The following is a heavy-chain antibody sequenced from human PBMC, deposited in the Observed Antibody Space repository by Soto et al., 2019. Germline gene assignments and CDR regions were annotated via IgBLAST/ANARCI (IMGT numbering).Heavy chain of an antibody. D-gene: IGHD6-6*01. CDR3: ARDIGHYSSIAAWGAFDI. Sequence: QVQLVQSGAEVKKPGSSVKVSCKASGGTFSSYAISWVRQAPGQGLEWMGGIIPIFGTANYAQKFQGRVTITADESTSTAYMELSSLRSEDTAVYYCARDIGHYSSIAAWGAFDIWGQGTMVTVSS. J-gene: IGHJ3*02. V-gene: IGHV1-69*01. CDR2: IIPIFGTA. CDR1: GGTFSSYA.